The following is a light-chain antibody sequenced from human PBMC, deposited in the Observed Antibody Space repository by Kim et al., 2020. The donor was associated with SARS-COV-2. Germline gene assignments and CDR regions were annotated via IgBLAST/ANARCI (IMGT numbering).Light chain of an antibody. V-gene: IGKV3-11*01. Sequence: ERPALSCRARQVVSNAFALYQPKPGQAPRLLIYYTSVRATGVPSRFRCSGYGTDFTLPFDSLAPEDFVFYYCPHRSDWPRGAFGQGTRLEI. CDR3: PHRSDWPRGA. CDR2: YTS. J-gene: IGKJ5*01. CDR1: QVVSNA.